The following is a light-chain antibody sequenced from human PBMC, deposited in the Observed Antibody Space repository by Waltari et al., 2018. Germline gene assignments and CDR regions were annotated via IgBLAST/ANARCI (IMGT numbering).Light chain of an antibody. CDR1: QSLGRNF. Sequence: EIVLTQSPGTLSPSPGERATLSCRASQSLGRNFLAWFQQKPGQAPRLLLFGASNRAPAIPDRFSGGGSGTDFTLTINRLDPEDFAVYYCHQYDDSPFTFGQGTKLEI. CDR2: GAS. V-gene: IGKV3-20*01. J-gene: IGKJ2*01. CDR3: HQYDDSPFT.